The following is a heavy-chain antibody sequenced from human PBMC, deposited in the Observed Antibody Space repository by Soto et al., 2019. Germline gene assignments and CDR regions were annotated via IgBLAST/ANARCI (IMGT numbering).Heavy chain of an antibody. D-gene: IGHD6-19*01. J-gene: IGHJ5*02. CDR1: GFTFSSYW. CDR2: IKQDGTEK. CDR3: AKGMAVAANWFDP. V-gene: IGHV3-7*01. Sequence: GGSLRLFCAASGFTFSSYWMSWVRQAPGKGLEWVANIKQDGTEKYYVDSVKGRFTISRDNAKNSLYLQMNSLRAEDTAVYYCAKGMAVAANWFDPWGQGTLVTVSS.